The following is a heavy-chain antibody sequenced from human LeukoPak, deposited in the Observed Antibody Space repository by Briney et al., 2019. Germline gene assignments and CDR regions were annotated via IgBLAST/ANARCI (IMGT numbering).Heavy chain of an antibody. V-gene: IGHV3-21*01. Sequence: GGSLRLSCAASGFTFSSYSMNWVRQAPGMGLEWVSSISSSSSYIYYADSVKGRFTISRDNAKNSLYLQMNSLRAEDTAVYYCARDGIVVVPAAIPTIDYWGQGTLVTVSS. CDR1: GFTFSSYS. D-gene: IGHD2-2*01. CDR3: ARDGIVVVPAAIPTIDY. CDR2: ISSSSSYI. J-gene: IGHJ4*02.